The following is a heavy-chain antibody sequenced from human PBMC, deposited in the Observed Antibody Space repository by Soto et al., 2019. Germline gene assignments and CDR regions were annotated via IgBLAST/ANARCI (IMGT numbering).Heavy chain of an antibody. CDR2: IYSGGST. CDR3: ARGLGGWYYDSFDR. CDR1: GFTVSSNY. D-gene: IGHD3-9*01. Sequence: EVQLVESGGGLVQPGGSLRLSCAASGFTVSSNYMSWVRQAPGKGLEWVSVIYSGGSTYYADSVKGRFTISRDNSKNTLYLQMNSMRAEDTAVYYCARGLGGWYYDSFDRWGQGTLVTVSS. J-gene: IGHJ5*02. V-gene: IGHV3-66*01.